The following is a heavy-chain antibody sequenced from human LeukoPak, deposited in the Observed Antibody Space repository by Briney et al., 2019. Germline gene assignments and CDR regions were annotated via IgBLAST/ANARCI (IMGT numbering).Heavy chain of an antibody. D-gene: IGHD6-19*01. J-gene: IGHJ3*01. Sequence: PSETLSLTCTVSDGSITSHYWSWIRQPPGKGLEWIGHFAYSGTTSYNASLKSRVTISVDTSKNQFSLRLTSVTAADMAVYYCARPHSSGWYGVYDLWGQGTTVTVSS. CDR1: DGSITSHY. CDR3: ARPHSSGWYGVYDL. V-gene: IGHV4-59*08. CDR2: FAYSGTT.